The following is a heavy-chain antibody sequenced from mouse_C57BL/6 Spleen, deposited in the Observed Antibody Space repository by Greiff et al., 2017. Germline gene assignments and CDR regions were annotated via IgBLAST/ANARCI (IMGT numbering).Heavy chain of an antibody. CDR1: GYTFTSYG. D-gene: IGHD1-1*01. J-gene: IGHJ2*01. Sequence: QVQLKQSGAELARPGASVKLSCKASGYTFTSYGISWVKQRTGQGLEWIGEIYPRSGNTYYNEKFKGKATLTADKSSSTAYMELRSLTSEDSAVYFCARPYYYGSSYGFFDDWGQGTTLTVSS. CDR3: ARPYYYGSSYGFFDD. CDR2: IYPRSGNT. V-gene: IGHV1-81*01.